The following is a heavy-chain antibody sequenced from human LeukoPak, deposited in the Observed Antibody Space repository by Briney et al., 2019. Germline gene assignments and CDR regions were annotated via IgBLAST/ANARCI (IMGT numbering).Heavy chain of an antibody. Sequence: PSETLSLTCTVTGGSIISGGYYWSWIRQHPGKGLEWIGFIYYSGSAYYNPSLESRVTISVDTSKNQFSLKLSSVTAADTAVYYCAREYPGDYWGQGTLVTVS. V-gene: IGHV4-31*03. CDR3: AREYPGDY. D-gene: IGHD2-2*02. J-gene: IGHJ4*02. CDR2: IYYSGSA. CDR1: GGSIISGGYY.